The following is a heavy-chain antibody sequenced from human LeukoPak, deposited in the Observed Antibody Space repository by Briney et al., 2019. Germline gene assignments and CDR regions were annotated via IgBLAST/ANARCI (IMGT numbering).Heavy chain of an antibody. D-gene: IGHD3-10*01. Sequence: SETLSLTCTVSGGSISSYYWSWIRQPPGKGLEWIGYIYYSGSTNYNPSLTSRVTISVDTSKNQFSLKLSSVTAADTAVYYCARGMVRDHRMPPSYGYFDYWGQGTLVTVSS. J-gene: IGHJ4*02. CDR1: GGSISSYY. CDR2: IYYSGST. V-gene: IGHV4-59*01. CDR3: ARGMVRDHRMPPSYGYFDY.